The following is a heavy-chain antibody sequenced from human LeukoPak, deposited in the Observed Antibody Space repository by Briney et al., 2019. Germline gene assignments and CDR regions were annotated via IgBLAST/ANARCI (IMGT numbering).Heavy chain of an antibody. CDR1: GYTFTSYY. CDR2: INPSGGST. CDR3: ARATSLLRFLEWWYYYYGMDV. Sequence: ASVKVSCKASGYTFTSYYMHWVRQAPGQGLEWMGIINPSGGSTSYAQKFQGRVTITADESTSTAYMELSSLRSEDTAVYYCARATSLLRFLEWWYYYYGMDVWGQGTTVTVSS. D-gene: IGHD3-3*01. V-gene: IGHV1-46*01. J-gene: IGHJ6*02.